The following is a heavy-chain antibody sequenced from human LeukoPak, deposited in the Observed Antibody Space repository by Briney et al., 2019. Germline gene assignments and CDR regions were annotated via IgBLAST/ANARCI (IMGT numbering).Heavy chain of an antibody. V-gene: IGHV4-39*07. CDR3: ARSPYCSGGSCYSENAFDI. D-gene: IGHD2-15*01. CDR2: IYYSGST. CDR1: GGSISSSSYY. Sequence: SETLSLTCTVSGGSISSSSYYWGWIRQPPGKGLEWIGSIYYSGSTYYNPSLKSRVTISVDTSKNQFSLKLSSVTAADTAVYYCARSPYCSGGSCYSENAFDIWGQGTMVTVSS. J-gene: IGHJ3*02.